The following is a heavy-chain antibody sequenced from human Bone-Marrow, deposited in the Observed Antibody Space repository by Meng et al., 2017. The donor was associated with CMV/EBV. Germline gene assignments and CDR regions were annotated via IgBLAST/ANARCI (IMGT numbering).Heavy chain of an antibody. Sequence: SVKVSCKASGGTFSSYAINWVRQAPGQGLEWMGGIIPMFSTADYAQKFEGRVTITTDESTSTAYMELSSLRSEDTAVYYCARDYSSSSAYYGMDVWGQGTTVTVSS. CDR2: IIPMFSTA. CDR1: GGTFSSYA. CDR3: ARDYSSSSAYYGMDV. V-gene: IGHV1-69*05. J-gene: IGHJ6*02. D-gene: IGHD6-6*01.